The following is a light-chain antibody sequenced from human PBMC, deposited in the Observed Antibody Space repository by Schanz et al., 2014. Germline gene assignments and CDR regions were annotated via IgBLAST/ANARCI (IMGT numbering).Light chain of an antibody. CDR3: QQHANWLT. CDR1: QSVSSSY. J-gene: IGKJ4*01. Sequence: EIVLTQSPGSLSLSPGERATLSCRAGQSVSSSYLAWYQEKPGQAPRLLIYDASNRATGIPARFSGSGSVSDFTLTISILEPEDFAIYYCQQHANWLTFGGGTKVEIK. V-gene: IGKV3D-20*02. CDR2: DAS.